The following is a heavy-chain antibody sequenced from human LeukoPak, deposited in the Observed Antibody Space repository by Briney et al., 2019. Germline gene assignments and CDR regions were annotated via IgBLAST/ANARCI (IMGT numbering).Heavy chain of an antibody. V-gene: IGHV3-30*18. J-gene: IGHJ6*02. CDR2: ISYDGSNK. D-gene: IGHD2-15*01. CDR3: AKDYDDIVVVVAGYYYYYGMDV. Sequence: GRSLRLSCAASGFTFSSYGMHWVRQAPGKGLEWVAVISYDGSNKYCADSVKGRFTISRDNSKNTLYLQMNSLRAEDTAVYYCAKDYDDIVVVVAGYYYYYGMDVWGQGTTVTVSS. CDR1: GFTFSSYG.